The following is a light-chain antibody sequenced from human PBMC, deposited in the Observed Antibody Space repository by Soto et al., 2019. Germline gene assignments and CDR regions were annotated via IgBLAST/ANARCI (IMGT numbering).Light chain of an antibody. V-gene: IGKV1-5*03. Sequence: DIQMTQSPSTLSASVGDRVTITYRASQSISNWLAWYQQKPGKAPKYLIYKASNLQSGVPSRFSGSGSGIEFTLTISSLQPDDFATYYCQQSDSYPLAFGGGTRVDIK. CDR3: QQSDSYPLA. CDR1: QSISNW. CDR2: KAS. J-gene: IGKJ4*01.